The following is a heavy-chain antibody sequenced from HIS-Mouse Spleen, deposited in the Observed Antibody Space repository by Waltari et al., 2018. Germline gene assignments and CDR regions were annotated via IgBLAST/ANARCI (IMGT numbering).Heavy chain of an antibody. V-gene: IGHV3-23*01. Sequence: GKGLEWVSAISGSGGSTYYADSVKGRFTISRDNSKNTLYLQMNSLRAEDTAVYYCAKDRNWGSSGYFDYWGQGTLVTVSS. D-gene: IGHD3-16*01. CDR3: AKDRNWGSSGYFDY. CDR2: ISGSGGST. J-gene: IGHJ4*02.